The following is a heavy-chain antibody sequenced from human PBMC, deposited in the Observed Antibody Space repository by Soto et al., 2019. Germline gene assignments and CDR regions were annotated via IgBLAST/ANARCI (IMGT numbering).Heavy chain of an antibody. CDR2: IYYSGST. D-gene: IGHD2-8*01. V-gene: IGHV4-59*01. CDR1: GGSISSYY. Sequence: SETLSLTCTVSGGSISSYYWSWIRQPPGKGLEWIGYIYYSGSTNYNPSLKSRVTISVDTSKNQFSLKLSSVTAVDTAVYYCARVRFIYDEAPFSTDIVLMVDAFDIWGQGTMVTVSS. CDR3: ARVRFIYDEAPFSTDIVLMVDAFDI. J-gene: IGHJ3*02.